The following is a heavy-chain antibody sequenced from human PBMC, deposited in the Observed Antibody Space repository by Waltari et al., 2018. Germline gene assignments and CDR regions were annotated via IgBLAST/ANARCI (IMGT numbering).Heavy chain of an antibody. Sequence: EVQLEQSGAEVKKPGESLKISCNGSGYRFANYLNCWVRQMPGKGLEWMGVIYPGDSNTKYSLSFQGQVTISADTSISTAYLQWSSLKASDTAIYFCARQNIHSYGYGYFDFWGQGTLVTVSS. J-gene: IGHJ4*02. D-gene: IGHD5-18*01. CDR2: IYPGDSNT. CDR3: ARQNIHSYGYGYFDF. V-gene: IGHV5-51*01. CDR1: GYRFANYL.